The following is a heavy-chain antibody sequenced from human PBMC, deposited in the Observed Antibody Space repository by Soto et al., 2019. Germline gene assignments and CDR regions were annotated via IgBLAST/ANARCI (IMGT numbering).Heavy chain of an antibody. D-gene: IGHD2-2*01. CDR1: GGTFSSYA. V-gene: IGHV1-69*13. Sequence: ASVKVSCKASGGTFSSYAISWVRQAPGQGLEWMGGIIPIFGTANYAQKFQGRVTITADESTSTAYMELSSLRSEDTAVYYCARESPAATDYYYYYGMDVWGQGTTVTVSS. CDR3: ARESPAATDYYYYYGMDV. CDR2: IIPIFGTA. J-gene: IGHJ6*02.